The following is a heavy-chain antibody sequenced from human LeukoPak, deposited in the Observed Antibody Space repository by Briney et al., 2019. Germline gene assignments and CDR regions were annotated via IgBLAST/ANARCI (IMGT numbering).Heavy chain of an antibody. CDR1: GYTFSGYY. CDR2: IYPYSGDT. D-gene: IGHD6-6*01. CDR3: ARERNSGSALYI. V-gene: IGHV1-2*02. J-gene: IGHJ3*02. Sequence: ASVTLSFKSSGYTFSGYYINWVRHAPGQGLEWMGWIYPYSGDTNYAQNFQGRVTMTRDTSISTAYMELSSLKSDDTAVYYCARERNSGSALYIWGQGTMLTVSS.